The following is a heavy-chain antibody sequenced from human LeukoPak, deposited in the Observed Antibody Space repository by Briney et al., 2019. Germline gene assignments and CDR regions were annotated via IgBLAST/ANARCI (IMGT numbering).Heavy chain of an antibody. CDR1: SFNFDNAW. CDR3: ATDFYDST. CDR2: IRSNSDGGAI. V-gene: IGHV3-15*07. Sequence: GGSLRLSCATSSFNFDNAWMNWVRQAPGKGLEWVGRIRSNSDGGAIDYAAPVKGRFALSRDDSKNTLYLQMNSLQTEDTAMYYCATDFYDSTWGQGTLVTVSS. J-gene: IGHJ5*02. D-gene: IGHD2/OR15-2a*01.